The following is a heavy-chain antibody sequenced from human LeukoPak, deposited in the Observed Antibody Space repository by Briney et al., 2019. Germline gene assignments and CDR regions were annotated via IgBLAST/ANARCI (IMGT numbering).Heavy chain of an antibody. CDR2: IYYSGNT. CDR1: GGSLSSGGYY. D-gene: IGHD3-10*01. Sequence: SETLSLTCTVSGGSLSSGGYYWSWIRQHPGRGLEWIGYIYYSGNTYYNPSLKSRVTISVDTPKNQFSLKLSSVTAADTAVYYCARDRTSPEVTSGDHWFDPWGQGTLVTVSS. CDR3: ARDRTSPEVTSGDHWFDP. J-gene: IGHJ5*02. V-gene: IGHV4-31*03.